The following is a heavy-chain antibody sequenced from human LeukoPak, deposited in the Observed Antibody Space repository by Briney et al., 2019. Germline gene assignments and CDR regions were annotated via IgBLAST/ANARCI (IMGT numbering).Heavy chain of an antibody. J-gene: IGHJ4*02. CDR3: ARDQDYAFDY. CDR2: ISSSSNTI. D-gene: IGHD4-17*01. Sequence: GGSLRLSCAASRFTFSSYSMNWVRQAPGKGLEWVSYISSSSNTINYADSVKGRFTISRDNAKNSLHLQMNSLRDEDTAVYYCARDQDYAFDYWGQGTLVTVSS. CDR1: RFTFSSYS. V-gene: IGHV3-48*02.